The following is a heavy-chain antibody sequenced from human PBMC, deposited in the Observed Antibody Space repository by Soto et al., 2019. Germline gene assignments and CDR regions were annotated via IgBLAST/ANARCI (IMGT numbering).Heavy chain of an antibody. V-gene: IGHV5-10-1*01. Sequence: GDSLKISCKGSGYSFGGYVIIWVRQMPGKGLDCMGRIDPGDSYTNYSPSFQGHVTISADKSISTAYLQWSSLKASDTAMYYCARVGHYADSKNWFEPWGPGTLVNVYS. CDR3: ARVGHYADSKNWFEP. CDR2: IDPGDSYT. CDR1: GYSFGGYV. J-gene: IGHJ5*02. D-gene: IGHD4-17*01.